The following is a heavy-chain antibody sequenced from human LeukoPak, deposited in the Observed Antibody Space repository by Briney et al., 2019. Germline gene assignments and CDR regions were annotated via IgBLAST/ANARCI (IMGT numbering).Heavy chain of an antibody. D-gene: IGHD3-22*01. J-gene: IGHJ4*02. Sequence: SETLSLTCTVSGGSISSYYWSWIRQPPGKGLEWIGYIYYSGSTNYNPSLKSRVTISVDTSKNQFSLKLSSVTAADTAVYYCARPKVGSGYYFPFDYWGQGTLVTVSS. CDR2: IYYSGST. V-gene: IGHV4-59*08. CDR3: ARPKVGSGYYFPFDY. CDR1: GGSISSYY.